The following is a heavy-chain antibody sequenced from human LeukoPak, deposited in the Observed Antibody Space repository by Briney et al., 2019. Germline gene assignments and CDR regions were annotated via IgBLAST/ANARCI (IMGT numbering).Heavy chain of an antibody. J-gene: IGHJ4*02. V-gene: IGHV4-38-2*02. D-gene: IGHD3-10*01. CDR2: IYHSGST. CDR3: ARKRRSESYYFDY. CDR1: GYSISSGYY. Sequence: PSETLSLTCTVSGYSISSGYYWGWIRQPPGKGLEWIGSIYHSGSTYYNPSLKSRVTISVDTSKNQFSLKLSSVTAADTAVYYCARKRRSESYYFDYWGQGTLVTVSS.